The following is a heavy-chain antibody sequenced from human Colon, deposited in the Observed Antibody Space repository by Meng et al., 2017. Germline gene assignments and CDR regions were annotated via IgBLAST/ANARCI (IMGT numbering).Heavy chain of an antibody. V-gene: IGHV3-30*04. Sequence: GESLKISCAASGFTFSSYAMHWVRQAPGKGLEWVAVISYDGSNKYYADSVKGRFTISRDNSKNTLYLQMNSLRAEDTAAYYCAVAEEYYFDYWGQGTLVTVSS. J-gene: IGHJ4*02. CDR3: AVAEEYYFDY. D-gene: IGHD1-14*01. CDR2: ISYDGSNK. CDR1: GFTFSSYA.